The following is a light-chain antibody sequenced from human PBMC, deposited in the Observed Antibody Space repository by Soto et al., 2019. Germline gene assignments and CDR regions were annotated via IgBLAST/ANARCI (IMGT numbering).Light chain of an antibody. J-gene: IGKJ5*01. CDR2: DAS. V-gene: IGKV1-33*01. CDR1: QDISNY. CDR3: LLYDNLLIT. Sequence: DIQMTQSPSSLSASVGDRVTITCQTSQDISNYLNWYQQKPGKAPKQLIYDASNLETGVTSRFSRSGFGTIFILIFASLQREDIATYHCLLYDNLLITFGQVTLLEIK.